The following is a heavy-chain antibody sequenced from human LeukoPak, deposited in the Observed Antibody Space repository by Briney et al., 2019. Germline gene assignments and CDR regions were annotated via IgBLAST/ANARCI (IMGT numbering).Heavy chain of an antibody. D-gene: IGHD3-3*01. CDR3: ARGSGMDYDFWSGYYTGDYYYYYMDV. Sequence: ASVKVSCKASGYTFTSYAMNWVRQAPGQGLEWMGWINTNTGNPTYAQGFTGRFVFSLDTSVSTAYLQISSLKAEDTAVYYCARGSGMDYDFWSGYYTGDYYYYYMDVWGKGTTVTVSS. V-gene: IGHV7-4-1*02. CDR2: INTNTGNP. J-gene: IGHJ6*03. CDR1: GYTFTSYA.